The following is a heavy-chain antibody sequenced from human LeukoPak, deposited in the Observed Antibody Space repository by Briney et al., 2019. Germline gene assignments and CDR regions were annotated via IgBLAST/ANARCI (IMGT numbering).Heavy chain of an antibody. CDR3: ARDLRFLERLPTARKYYYYGMDV. V-gene: IGHV4-34*01. CDR1: GGSFSGYY. CDR2: INHSGST. J-gene: IGHJ6*02. D-gene: IGHD3-3*01. Sequence: PSETLSLTCAVYGGSFSGYYWSWIRQPPGKGLEWIGEINHSGSTNYNPSLKSRVTISVDTSKNQFSLKLSSVTAADTAVYYCARDLRFLERLPTARKYYYYGMDVWGQGTTVTVSS.